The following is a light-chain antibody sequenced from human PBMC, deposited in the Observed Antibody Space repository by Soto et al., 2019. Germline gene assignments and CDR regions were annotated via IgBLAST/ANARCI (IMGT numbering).Light chain of an antibody. CDR2: DAS. CDR1: RDISVY. Sequence: DIQMTQSPSSLSASIGDRVTITCQASRDISVYLNWYQHKPGKPPKLLVYDASNLQTGVPSRFSGSGSGTLFTLTISSLQPDDIATYYCQQYDNFPPYTFGQGTKLEIK. J-gene: IGKJ2*01. V-gene: IGKV1-33*01. CDR3: QQYDNFPPYT.